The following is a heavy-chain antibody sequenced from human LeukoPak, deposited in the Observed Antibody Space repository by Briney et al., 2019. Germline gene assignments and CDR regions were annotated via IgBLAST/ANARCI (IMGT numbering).Heavy chain of an antibody. CDR2: ISSSSSYT. Sequence: PGGSLRLSCAASGFTFSDYYMSWIRQAPGKGLEWVSYISSSSSYTNYADSVKGRCTISRDNAKNSLYLQMNSLRAEDTAVYYCAREGRSSSWYAIENWFDPWGQGTLVTVSS. CDR1: GFTFSDYY. D-gene: IGHD6-13*01. J-gene: IGHJ5*02. CDR3: AREGRSSSWYAIENWFDP. V-gene: IGHV3-11*06.